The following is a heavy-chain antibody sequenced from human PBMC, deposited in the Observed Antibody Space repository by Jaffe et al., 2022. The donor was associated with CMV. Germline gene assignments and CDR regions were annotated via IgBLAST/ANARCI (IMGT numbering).Heavy chain of an antibody. CDR3: ARVEFNKWFDP. CDR1: GYTFSNYD. Sequence: QVQLVQSGAEVKKPGASVKVSCKASGYTFSNYDVIWVRQAPGQGLEWMGWINTYSGNTNYAQKLQGRVTMTTDTSTSTAYMELTSLRSDDTAVYYCARVEFNKWFDPWGQGTLVTVSS. V-gene: IGHV1-18*04. CDR2: INTYSGNT. J-gene: IGHJ5*02.